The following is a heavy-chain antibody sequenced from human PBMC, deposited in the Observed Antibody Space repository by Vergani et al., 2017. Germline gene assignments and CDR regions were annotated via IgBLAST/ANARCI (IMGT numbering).Heavy chain of an antibody. Sequence: EVQLLESGGGLVQPGGSLRLSCAASGFTFSSYAMSGVRKVPGKGLEWVSGIMGSGGNTYYANSVKGRFTISGDNSKNTLYLPMNSLRADDTAVYYCAKGVYCSSTSCYEGRGYYYGMGVWGQGTTVTFSS. D-gene: IGHD2-2*01. V-gene: IGHV3-23*01. CDR2: IMGSGGNT. CDR1: GFTFSSYA. J-gene: IGHJ6*02. CDR3: AKGVYCSSTSCYEGRGYYYGMGV.